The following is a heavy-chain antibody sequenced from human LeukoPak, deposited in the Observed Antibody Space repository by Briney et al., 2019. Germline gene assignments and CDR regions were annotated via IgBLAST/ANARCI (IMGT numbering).Heavy chain of an antibody. D-gene: IGHD2-2*01. Sequence: SSETLSLTCTVSGGSISSYYWSWIRQPPGKGLEWIGYIYYSGSTNYNPSLKSRVTISVDTSKNQFSLKLSSVTAADTAVYYCATGSSRYYYYYYMDVWGKGTTVTVS. J-gene: IGHJ6*03. CDR3: ATGSSRYYYYYYMDV. CDR1: GGSISSYY. CDR2: IYYSGST. V-gene: IGHV4-59*01.